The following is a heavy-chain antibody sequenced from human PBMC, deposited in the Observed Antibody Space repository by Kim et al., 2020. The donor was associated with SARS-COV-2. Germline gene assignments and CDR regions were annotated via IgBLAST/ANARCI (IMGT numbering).Heavy chain of an antibody. V-gene: IGHV3-23*01. J-gene: IGHJ4*02. Sequence: YYADSGKGRFTISRDNSKNTVYLQMNSLRDDDTAVYYCAKDGRWPPPSDYWGQGTLVTVSS. CDR3: AKDGRWPPPSDY. D-gene: IGHD2-15*01.